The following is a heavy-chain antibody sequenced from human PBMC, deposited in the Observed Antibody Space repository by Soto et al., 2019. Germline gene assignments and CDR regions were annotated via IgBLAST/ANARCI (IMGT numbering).Heavy chain of an antibody. CDR2: IYYSGST. CDR1: GGSISSSSYY. D-gene: IGHD4-17*01. CDR3: ARIDYGDYDFDY. Sequence: QLQLQESGPGLVKPSETLSLTCTVSGGSISSSSYYWGWIRQPPGKGLEWIGSIYYSGSTYYNPSHKSRVTISIDTSKHQFSLKLSSVTAADTAVYYCARIDYGDYDFDYWGQGTLVTVSS. V-gene: IGHV4-39*01. J-gene: IGHJ4*02.